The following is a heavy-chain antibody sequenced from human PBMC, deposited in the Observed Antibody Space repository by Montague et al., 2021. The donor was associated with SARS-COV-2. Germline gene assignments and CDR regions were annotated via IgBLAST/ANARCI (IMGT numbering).Heavy chain of an antibody. V-gene: IGHV4-59*01. CDR1: GGSISSYY. CDR3: ARGNVWFGELLRYYYYYGMDV. J-gene: IGHJ6*02. D-gene: IGHD3-10*01. CDR2: IYYSGST. Sequence: SETRSLTCTVSGGSISSYYWSWIRQPPGKGLEWIGYIYYSGSTNYNPSLKSRVTISVDTSRNQFSLKLSSVTAADTAVYYCARGNVWFGELLRYYYYYGMDVWGQGTTVTVSS.